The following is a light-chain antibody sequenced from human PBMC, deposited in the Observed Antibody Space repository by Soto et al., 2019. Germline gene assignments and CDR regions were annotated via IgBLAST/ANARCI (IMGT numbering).Light chain of an antibody. Sequence: EIVLTQSPGTLSLSLGERATLSFRASKSVSSSSLAWYQQKPGQAPRLLISGASSRATGIPDRFSGSGSGTDFTITISRLAPEDFGVDYCHQYGNPPYTCGQGTELEIK. CDR1: KSVSSSS. CDR2: GAS. V-gene: IGKV3-20*01. J-gene: IGKJ2*01. CDR3: HQYGNPPYT.